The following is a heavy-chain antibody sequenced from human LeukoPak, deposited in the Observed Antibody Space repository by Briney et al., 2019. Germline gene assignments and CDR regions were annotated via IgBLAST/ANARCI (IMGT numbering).Heavy chain of an antibody. CDR2: IIPIFGTA. CDR1: GGTFSSYA. CDR3: ARTPRRSRYYYYYMDV. J-gene: IGHJ6*03. Sequence: SVKVSCKASGGTFSSYAISWVRQAPRQGLEWMGGIIPIFGTANYAQKFQGRVTITADESTSTAYMELSSLRSEDTAVYYCARTPRRSRYYYYYMDVWGKGTTVTVSS. V-gene: IGHV1-69*13.